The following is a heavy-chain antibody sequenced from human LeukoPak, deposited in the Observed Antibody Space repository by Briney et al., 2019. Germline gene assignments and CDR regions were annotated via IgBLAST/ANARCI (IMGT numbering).Heavy chain of an antibody. Sequence: SVKGRFTISSANAKNSLYLKMNSLRAEDTAVYYCARESGIAAAGTGPSWFDRWGQGTLVTVSS. CDR3: ARESGIAAAGTGPSWFDR. D-gene: IGHD6-13*01. J-gene: IGHJ5*02. V-gene: IGHV3-48*03.